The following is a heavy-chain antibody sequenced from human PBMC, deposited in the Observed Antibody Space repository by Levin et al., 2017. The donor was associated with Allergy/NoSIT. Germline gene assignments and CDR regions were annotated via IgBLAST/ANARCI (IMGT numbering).Heavy chain of an antibody. D-gene: IGHD3-3*01. CDR2: INHSGST. V-gene: IGHV4-34*01. Sequence: SETLSLTCAVSDGSFSDHYWSWIRQSPGKGLEWIGEINHSGSTNYNPSLKSRVTISLDMSKNQFSLKVSSVTAADTAVYYCARGRKLRFMEWLYRFDYWGQGTLVTVSS. CDR3: ARGRKLRFMEWLYRFDY. CDR1: DGSFSDHY. J-gene: IGHJ4*02.